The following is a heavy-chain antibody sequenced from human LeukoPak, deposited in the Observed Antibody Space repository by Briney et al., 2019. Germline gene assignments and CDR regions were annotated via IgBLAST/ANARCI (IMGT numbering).Heavy chain of an antibody. CDR1: GFTVSSNY. V-gene: IGHV3-66*01. J-gene: IGHJ4*02. CDR3: ARDLATTGVDSSGYYYDY. Sequence: GGSLRLSCAASGFTVSSNYMSWVRQAPGKGLERVSVIYSGGSTYYADSVKGRFTISRDNSKNTLYLQMNSLRAEDTAVYYCARDLATTGVDSSGYYYDYWGQGTLVTVSS. CDR2: IYSGGST. D-gene: IGHD3-22*01.